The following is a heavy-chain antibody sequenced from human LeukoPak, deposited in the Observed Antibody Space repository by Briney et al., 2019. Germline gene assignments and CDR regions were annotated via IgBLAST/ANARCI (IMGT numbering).Heavy chain of an antibody. CDR2: INHSGST. D-gene: IGHD6-19*01. J-gene: IGHJ4*02. CDR1: GGSFSGYY. V-gene: IGHV4-34*01. Sequence: PSETLSLTCAVYGGSFSGYYWSWIRQPPGKGLEWIGEINHSGSTNYNASLKSRGTISVDTSKNQFPLKLNSVTAPDTAVYFCARQVVAVAGTGYFDYWGQGTLVTVSS. CDR3: ARQVVAVAGTGYFDY.